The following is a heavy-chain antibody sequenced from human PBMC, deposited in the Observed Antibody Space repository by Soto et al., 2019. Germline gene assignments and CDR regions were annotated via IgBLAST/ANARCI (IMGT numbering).Heavy chain of an antibody. J-gene: IGHJ6*02. Sequence: EVQLVESGGGLVQPGRSLRLSCAASGFTFDDYAMHWVRQAPGKGLECVSGISWNSGSIGYADSVKGRFTISRDNAKNSLYLHMNSLRAEDTALYYCARKGYSYGFYYYYGMDVWGQGTTVTVSS. CDR2: ISWNSGSI. D-gene: IGHD5-18*01. CDR3: ARKGYSYGFYYYYGMDV. CDR1: GFTFDDYA. V-gene: IGHV3-9*01.